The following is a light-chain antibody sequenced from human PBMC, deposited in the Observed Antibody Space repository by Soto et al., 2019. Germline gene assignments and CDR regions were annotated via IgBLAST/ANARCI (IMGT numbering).Light chain of an antibody. Sequence: QSALTQPVSVSGSPGQSITISCTGSSSDVGGYNYVSWYQQHHPGKAPKLMIYDVSNRPSGVSNRVSGSKSGNTASLTISGLQAEDEADYYCSSYTTSSTVVFGGGTKLTVL. V-gene: IGLV2-14*03. J-gene: IGLJ2*01. CDR1: SSDVGGYNY. CDR3: SSYTTSSTVV. CDR2: DVS.